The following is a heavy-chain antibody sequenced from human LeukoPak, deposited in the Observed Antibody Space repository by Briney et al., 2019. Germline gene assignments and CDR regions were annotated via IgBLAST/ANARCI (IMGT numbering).Heavy chain of an antibody. Sequence: PGGSLRLSCVASGFTLSSYWMSWVRQPPGKGLQWVANIKQDGSEKYYVDSVKGRFTISRDNAKNSLYLQMNSLRAEDTAVYYCARGGGXATHYWGQGTLVAVSS. CDR2: IKQDGSEK. CDR1: GFTLSSYW. V-gene: IGHV3-7*01. D-gene: IGHD1-26*01. J-gene: IGHJ4*02. CDR3: ARGGGXATHY.